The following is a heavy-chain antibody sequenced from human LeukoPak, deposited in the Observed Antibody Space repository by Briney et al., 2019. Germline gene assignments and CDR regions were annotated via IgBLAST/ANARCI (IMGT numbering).Heavy chain of an antibody. CDR2: IYYSGST. D-gene: IGHD6-19*01. CDR1: GYSISSGYY. Sequence: SETLSLTCTVSGYSISSGYYWGWIRQSPGKGLEWIGSIYYSGSTYYNPSLKSRVTISVDTSKNQFSLKLSSVTAADTAVYYCARIRIAVAGYDYWGQGTLVTVSS. J-gene: IGHJ4*02. CDR3: ARIRIAVAGYDY. V-gene: IGHV4-38-2*02.